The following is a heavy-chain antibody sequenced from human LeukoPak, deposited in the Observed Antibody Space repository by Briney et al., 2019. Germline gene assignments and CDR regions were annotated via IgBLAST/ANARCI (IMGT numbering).Heavy chain of an antibody. CDR2: MYISGST. CDR1: GVSITIYY. Sequence: PSETLSLTCTVSGVSITIYYWAWIRQPAGKGLEWIGRMYISGSTNYNPSLKSRVTISIDKTKNQFSLKLRSVTAADTAVYYCARDYLVGAPLDSWGQGTLVTVSS. V-gene: IGHV4-4*07. D-gene: IGHD1-26*01. J-gene: IGHJ4*02. CDR3: ARDYLVGAPLDS.